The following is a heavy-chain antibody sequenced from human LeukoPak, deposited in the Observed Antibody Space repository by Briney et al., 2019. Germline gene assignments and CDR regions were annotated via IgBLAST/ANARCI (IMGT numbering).Heavy chain of an antibody. D-gene: IGHD2-15*01. Sequence: SETLSLTCSVSGVSIYSSTYYWAWIRQPPGKGLEFIGGIYYNEDTFHNPSLKSRLTISVDTSANLFSLRLTSVTAADTATYYCARQIAAGNDGFDVWGQGTVVTVSS. V-gene: IGHV4-39*01. J-gene: IGHJ3*01. CDR3: ARQIAAGNDGFDV. CDR1: GVSIYSSTYY. CDR2: IYYNEDT.